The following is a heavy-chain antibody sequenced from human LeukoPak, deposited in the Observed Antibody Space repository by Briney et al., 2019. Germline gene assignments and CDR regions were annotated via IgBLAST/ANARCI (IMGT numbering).Heavy chain of an antibody. CDR1: GFIFRSYT. CDR3: AREKGEYGFWSGFGWFDS. Sequence: GGSLRLSCAASGFIFRSYTMHWVRQAPGKGLEWVAVISYDDGRNKHHADSVKGRFTGSRDNSKNTVYLQMNSLRAEDTAVYYCAREKGEYGFWSGFGWFDSWGQGTLVTVSS. V-gene: IGHV3-30*04. CDR2: ISYDDGRNK. D-gene: IGHD3-3*01. J-gene: IGHJ5*01.